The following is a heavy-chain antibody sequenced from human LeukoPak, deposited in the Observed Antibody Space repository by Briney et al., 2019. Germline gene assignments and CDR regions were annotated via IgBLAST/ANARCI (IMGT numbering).Heavy chain of an antibody. V-gene: IGHV3-23*01. CDR2: ISGSGGST. CDR1: GFTFSSYA. CDR3: AKGQYFGVVMTAIDY. D-gene: IGHD2-21*02. J-gene: IGHJ4*02. Sequence: GGSLRLSCAASGFTFSSYAMSWVRQAPGKGLEWVSAISGSGGSTYYADSVKGRFTISRDNSKNTLYLQMNSLRAEDTAVYYCAKGQYFGVVMTAIDYWGRGTLVTVSS.